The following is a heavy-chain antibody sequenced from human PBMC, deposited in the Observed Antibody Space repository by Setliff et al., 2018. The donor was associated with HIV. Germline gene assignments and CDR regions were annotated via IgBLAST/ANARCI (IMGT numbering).Heavy chain of an antibody. CDR3: ARGGDDSGPGTWTFDY. J-gene: IGHJ4*02. Sequence: ASVKVSCKVSRNTFTGYYLHWVRQAPGQGFEYMGWIDPNTGATNYAQKFQGRVTITRDTSMYTAYMELTRLRFDDTAVYSCARGGDDSGPGTWTFDYWGQGALVTVSS. V-gene: IGHV1-2*02. CDR2: IDPNTGAT. CDR1: RNTFTGYY. D-gene: IGHD3-10*01.